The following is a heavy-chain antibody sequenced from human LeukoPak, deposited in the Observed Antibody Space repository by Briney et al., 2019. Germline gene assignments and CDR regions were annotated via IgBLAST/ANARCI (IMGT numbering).Heavy chain of an antibody. D-gene: IGHD5-18*01. CDR2: INPTGGST. CDR3: ARAYRWGTATNSYNFDF. V-gene: IGHV1-46*01. CDR1: GYTFTSYY. J-gene: IGHJ4*02. Sequence: ASVKVSCKASGYTFTSYYMHWVRQAPGEGLEWMGIINPTGGSTSYAQKFQGRVTITADKSTSTAYMELSSLRSEDTAVYYCARAYRWGTATNSYNFDFWGQGTLVTVSS.